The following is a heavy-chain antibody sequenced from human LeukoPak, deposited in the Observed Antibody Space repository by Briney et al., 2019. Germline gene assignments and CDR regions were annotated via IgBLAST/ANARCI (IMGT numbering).Heavy chain of an antibody. CDR1: GGTFSGYY. Sequence: PSETLSLTCAVYGGTFSGYYWSWIRQPPGKGLEWMGDINHSGSANYNPSLKSRVTISVDTSKNQFSLNLNSVTAADTAVYYCARGEDYASGTFYYFFDSWGQGTPVTLSS. CDR2: INHSGSA. CDR3: ARGEDYASGTFYYFFDS. J-gene: IGHJ4*02. D-gene: IGHD3-10*01. V-gene: IGHV4-34*01.